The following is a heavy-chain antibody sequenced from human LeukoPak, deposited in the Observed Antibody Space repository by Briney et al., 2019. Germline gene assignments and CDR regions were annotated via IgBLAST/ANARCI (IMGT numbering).Heavy chain of an antibody. Sequence: GGSLRLSCAASGFTFSSYGMHWIRQAPGKGLEWVAFIRYDGSNKYYADSVKGRFTISRDNSKNTLYLQMNSLRAEDTAVYYCAKDGRGRYYDFDYWGQGTLVTVSS. CDR1: GFTFSSYG. V-gene: IGHV3-30*02. J-gene: IGHJ4*02. CDR2: IRYDGSNK. CDR3: AKDGRGRYYDFDY. D-gene: IGHD1-26*01.